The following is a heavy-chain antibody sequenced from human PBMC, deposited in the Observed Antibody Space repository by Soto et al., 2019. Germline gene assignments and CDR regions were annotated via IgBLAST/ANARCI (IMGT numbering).Heavy chain of an antibody. Sequence: SQTLSLTCAISGDSVSSTSTAWSWIRQSPSRGLEWLGRTYYRSNWYTDYAVSVKSRITISPDTSKNQFSLQLNSVTPEATAVYYCARGSYYSGWVWGQGTLVTVS. J-gene: IGHJ4*02. CDR3: ARGSYYSGWV. D-gene: IGHD6-19*01. V-gene: IGHV6-1*01. CDR1: GDSVSSTSTA. CDR2: TYYRSNWYT.